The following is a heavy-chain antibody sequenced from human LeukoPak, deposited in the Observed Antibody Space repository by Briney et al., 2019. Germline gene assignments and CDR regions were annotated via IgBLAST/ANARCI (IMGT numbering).Heavy chain of an antibody. CDR2: INHSGST. D-gene: IGHD3-22*01. Sequence: PSETLSLTCAVYGGSFSGYYWSWIRQPPGKGLEWIGEINHSGSTNYNPSLKSRVTISVDTSKNQFSLKLSSVTAADTAVYYCARKGDSSGHKGSFDYWGQGTLVTVSS. CDR1: GGSFSGYY. V-gene: IGHV4-34*01. J-gene: IGHJ4*02. CDR3: ARKGDSSGHKGSFDY.